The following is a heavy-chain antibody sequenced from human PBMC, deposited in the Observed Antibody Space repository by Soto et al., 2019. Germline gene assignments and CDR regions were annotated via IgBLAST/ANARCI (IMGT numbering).Heavy chain of an antibody. Sequence: PSETLSLTCTVSGGSISSGDYYWSWIRQPPGKGLEWIGEINHSGSTNYNPSLKSRVTISVDTSKNQFSLKLSSVTAADTAVYYCARAPGYSGSYYWGQGTLVTVSS. CDR2: INHSGST. D-gene: IGHD1-26*01. V-gene: IGHV4-30-4*01. J-gene: IGHJ4*02. CDR1: GGSISSGDYY. CDR3: ARAPGYSGSYY.